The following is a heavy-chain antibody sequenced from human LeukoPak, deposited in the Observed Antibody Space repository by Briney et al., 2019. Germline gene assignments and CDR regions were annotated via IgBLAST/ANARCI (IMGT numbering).Heavy chain of an antibody. V-gene: IGHV4-59*08. D-gene: IGHD1-26*01. J-gene: IGHJ4*02. CDR2: IYYSGST. CDR3: ARGDPSYSGSYWGYYFDY. Sequence: PSETLSLTCTVSGGSISSYYWSWIRQPPGKGLEWIGYIYYSGSTNYNPSLKSRVTISVDTSKNQFSLKLSSVTAADTAVYYCARGDPSYSGSYWGYYFDYWGQGTLVTVSS. CDR1: GGSISSYY.